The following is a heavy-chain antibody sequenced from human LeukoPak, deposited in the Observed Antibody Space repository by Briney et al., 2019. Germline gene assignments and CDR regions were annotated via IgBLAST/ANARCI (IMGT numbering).Heavy chain of an antibody. CDR2: IRSDGSNQ. CDR3: ARGGAWFGDGDAFDI. J-gene: IGHJ3*02. Sequence: GGSLRLSCAVSGPFVSNHGMDWGRQAPGKGLEWVAFIRSDGSNQNYADSVKGRFTISRENSKNTLYLQMNSLRAGDTAVYYCARGGAWFGDGDAFDIWGQGTMVTVS. CDR1: GPFVSNHG. V-gene: IGHV3-30*02. D-gene: IGHD3-10*01.